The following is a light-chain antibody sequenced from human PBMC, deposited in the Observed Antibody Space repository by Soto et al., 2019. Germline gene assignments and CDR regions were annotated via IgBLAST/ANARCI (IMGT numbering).Light chain of an antibody. CDR1: QSVSSNN. CDR3: QQYGSSRT. J-gene: IGKJ1*01. Sequence: EIVLTQSPGTLSLSPGERATLSCRASQSVSSNNLAWYQQKPGQAPRLLIYGTSTRATGIPDRFSGSGSGKDFTLIISRLEPEDFEVYYCQQYGSSRTFGQGTKVDIK. V-gene: IGKV3-20*01. CDR2: GTS.